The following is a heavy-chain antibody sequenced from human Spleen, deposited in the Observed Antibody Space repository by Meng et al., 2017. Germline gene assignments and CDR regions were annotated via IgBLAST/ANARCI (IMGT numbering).Heavy chain of an antibody. CDR1: GFTFSSSW. V-gene: IGHV3-52*01. J-gene: IGHJ4*02. CDR2: IKCDGSEK. D-gene: IGHD5-24*01. Sequence: GESLKISCAASGFTFSSSWMHWVCQAPEKGLERVADIKCDGSEKYYLDSVKGRLTISRDNAKNSLYLQVNSLRAEDTAVYYCARERCNEGVCYWDYWGQGTLVTVSS. CDR3: ARERCNEGVCYWDY.